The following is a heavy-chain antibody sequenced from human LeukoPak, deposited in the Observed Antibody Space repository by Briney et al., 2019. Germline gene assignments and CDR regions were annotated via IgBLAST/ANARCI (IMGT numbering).Heavy chain of an antibody. CDR1: RFTFTNYW. CDR2: IDIDGTGT. V-gene: IGHV3-74*01. J-gene: IGHJ4*02. Sequence: GGSLRLSCAASRFTFTNYWMHWVRQAPGKGLVWVSRIDIDGTGTSYADSVKGRFTISRDNAKNTVSLQMNSLKAEDTAVYYCGTVFDHWGPGILVTVSS. CDR3: GTVFDH.